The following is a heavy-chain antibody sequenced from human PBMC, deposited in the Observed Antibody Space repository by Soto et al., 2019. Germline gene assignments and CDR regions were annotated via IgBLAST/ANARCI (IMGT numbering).Heavy chain of an antibody. J-gene: IGHJ3*02. CDR2: IIPIFGTA. CDR1: GGTFSSYA. V-gene: IGHV1-69*13. Sequence: SVKVSCKASGGTFSSYASSWVRQAPGQGLEWMGGIIPIFGTANYAQKFQGRVTITADESTSTAYMELSSLRSEDTAVYYCARNYYDSSGYSDAFDIWGQGTMVTVSS. CDR3: ARNYYDSSGYSDAFDI. D-gene: IGHD3-22*01.